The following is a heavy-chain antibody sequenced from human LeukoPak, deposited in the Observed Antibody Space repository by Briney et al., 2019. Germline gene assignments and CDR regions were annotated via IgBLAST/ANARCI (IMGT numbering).Heavy chain of an antibody. V-gene: IGHV4-59*01. D-gene: IGHD3-9*01. CDR3: ARVAGYTIEDYFDY. CDR1: GGPISSYY. J-gene: IGHJ4*02. CDR2: IYYSGST. Sequence: SETLYFTGTASGGPISSYYWSWIRQPPGKGLEGFGYIYYSGSTNYNPSLKSRVTISVKTSKTQFSLTLRSVTAADTAVYYCARVAGYTIEDYFDYWGQGTLVTVSS.